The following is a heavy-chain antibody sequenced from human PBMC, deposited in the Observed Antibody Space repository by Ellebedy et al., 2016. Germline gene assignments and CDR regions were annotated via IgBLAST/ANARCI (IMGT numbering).Heavy chain of an antibody. V-gene: IGHV3-23*01. D-gene: IGHD2-8*02. Sequence: GESLKISXAASGFTFSDYAMVWVRQAPGKGLDWVSSISGGATATYYADSVKGRFTITRDNSKNTVYLQMNSLKAEDTAVYYCARDRSLSEVLGDKYFDYWGQGTLVTVSS. CDR2: ISGGATAT. J-gene: IGHJ4*02. CDR3: ARDRSLSEVLGDKYFDY. CDR1: GFTFSDYA.